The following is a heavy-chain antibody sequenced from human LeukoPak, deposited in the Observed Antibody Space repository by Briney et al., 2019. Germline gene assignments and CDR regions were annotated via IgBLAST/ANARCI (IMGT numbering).Heavy chain of an antibody. CDR3: AREPYMSSSWYEESYFDY. CDR2: INPNSGGT. Sequence: GASVKVSCKASGYTFTGYYMHWVRQAPGQGLEWMGWINPNSGGTNYAQKFQGWVTMTRDTSISTAYMELSRLRSDDTAVYYCAREPYMSSSWYEESYFDYWGQGTLVTVSS. CDR1: GYTFTGYY. V-gene: IGHV1-2*04. J-gene: IGHJ4*02. D-gene: IGHD6-13*01.